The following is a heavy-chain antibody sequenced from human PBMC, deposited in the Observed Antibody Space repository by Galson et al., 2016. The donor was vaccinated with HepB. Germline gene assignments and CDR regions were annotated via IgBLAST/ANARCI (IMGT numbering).Heavy chain of an antibody. CDR2: IWYDGSEK. CDR1: GFTFSSYA. D-gene: IGHD3-9*01. J-gene: IGHJ6*02. V-gene: IGHV3-33*01. Sequence: SLRLSCAASGFTFSSYAMHWVRQAPGKGLEWVAVIWYDGSEKYYADSVKGRFTISRDNSKNTLYLQMNSLRAENTAIYYRARDGESYFGYGMDVWGQGTTVTVSS. CDR3: ARDGESYFGYGMDV.